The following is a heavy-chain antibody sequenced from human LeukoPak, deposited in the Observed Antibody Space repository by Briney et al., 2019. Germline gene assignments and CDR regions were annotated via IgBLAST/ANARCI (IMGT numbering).Heavy chain of an antibody. CDR3: YIPYYDTSAYKGY. CDR1: GFTFRGFD. Sequence: PGGSLRLSCEASGFTFRGFDMNWVRQAPGEGLEWVSAISGSGGSTYYADSVKGRFTISRDNSKNTLYLQMNSLRAEDTAVYYCYIPYYDTSAYKGYWGQGTLVTVSS. CDR2: ISGSGGST. V-gene: IGHV3-23*01. J-gene: IGHJ4*02. D-gene: IGHD3-22*01.